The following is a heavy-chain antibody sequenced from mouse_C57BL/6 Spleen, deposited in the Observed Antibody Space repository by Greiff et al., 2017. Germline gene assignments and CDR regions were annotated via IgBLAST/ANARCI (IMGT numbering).Heavy chain of an antibody. D-gene: IGHD1-1*01. CDR3: AIPPLTAVVANPHWYFDV. J-gene: IGHJ1*03. V-gene: IGHV1-74*01. CDR2: IHPSDSDT. Sequence: VQLQPPGAELVKPGASVKVSCKATGYTFPSHWMHWVKQRPGKGLEWIGRIHPSDSDTNYNQQFKGRAILTVANSTPTAYMQLSSLTSEDSAVYYCAIPPLTAVVANPHWYFDVWGTGTTGNVSS. CDR1: GYTFPSHW.